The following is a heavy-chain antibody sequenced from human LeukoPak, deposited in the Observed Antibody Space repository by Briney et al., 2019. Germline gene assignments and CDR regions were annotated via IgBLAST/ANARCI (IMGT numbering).Heavy chain of an antibody. V-gene: IGHV3-30*04. CDR1: GFTFSSYA. Sequence: GSLRLSCAASGFTFSSYAMHWVRPAPGKGLEWVTVISYDGSSEDYADSVRGRLSISRDNSKNTLFLQMNSLRAEDTAVYYCARGPFGQCSSTSCYYFDYWGQGTLVTVSS. CDR3: ARGPFGQCSSTSCYYFDY. CDR2: ISYDGSSE. J-gene: IGHJ4*02. D-gene: IGHD2-2*01.